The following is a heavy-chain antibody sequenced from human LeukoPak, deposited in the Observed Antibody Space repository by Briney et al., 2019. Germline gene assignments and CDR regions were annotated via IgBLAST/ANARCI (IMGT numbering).Heavy chain of an antibody. CDR2: ISTSGSTI. Sequence: GGSLRLSCAASGFTFSSYEMNWVRQAPGKGLEWVSYISTSGSTIYYADSVKGRFTISRDNAKNSLYLQMSSLRAEDTAVYYCARGYSSGWPHYFDYWGQGTLVTVSS. V-gene: IGHV3-48*03. CDR1: GFTFSSYE. D-gene: IGHD6-19*01. J-gene: IGHJ4*02. CDR3: ARGYSSGWPHYFDY.